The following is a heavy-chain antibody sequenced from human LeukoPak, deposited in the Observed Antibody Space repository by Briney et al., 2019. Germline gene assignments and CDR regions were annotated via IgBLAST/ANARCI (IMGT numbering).Heavy chain of an antibody. CDR3: AKAKGGFGELLSPGYYYYGMDV. Sequence: PGGSLRLSCAASGFPVSNNYMSWVRQAPGKGLEWVSVIHSGGATYYADSVRGRFTISRDNSKNTLYLQMNSLRAEDTAVYYCAKAKGGFGELLSPGYYYYGMDVWGQGTTVTVSS. J-gene: IGHJ6*02. CDR1: GFPVSNNY. D-gene: IGHD3-10*01. V-gene: IGHV3-53*01. CDR2: IHSGGAT.